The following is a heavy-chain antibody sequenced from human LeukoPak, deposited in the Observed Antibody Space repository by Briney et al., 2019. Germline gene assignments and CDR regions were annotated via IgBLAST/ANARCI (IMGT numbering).Heavy chain of an antibody. CDR2: IYYSGST. J-gene: IGHJ6*03. CDR3: ASGAYSFYYMDV. Sequence: PSETLSLTCTVSGGSISSYYWSWIRQPPGKGLEWIGYIYYSGSTNYNPSLKSRVTISVDTSKNQFSLKLTSVTAADTAVYYCASGAYSFYYMDVWGKGTTVTIS. CDR1: GGSISSYY. D-gene: IGHD5-18*01. V-gene: IGHV4-59*01.